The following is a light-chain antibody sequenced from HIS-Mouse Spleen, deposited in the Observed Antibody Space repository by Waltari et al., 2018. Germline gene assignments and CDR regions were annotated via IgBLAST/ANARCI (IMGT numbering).Light chain of an antibody. CDR3: YSAADNNLGV. J-gene: IGLJ3*02. CDR1: VLAKKQY. CDR2: KDS. Sequence: SYELTQPSSVSVSPGQTARITCSGDVLAKKQYARWFQQKPGQAPVLVIYKDSGRPSGIPERFSGSSSGTTVTLTISGAQVEDEADYYCYSAADNNLGVFGGGTKLTVL. V-gene: IGLV3-27*01.